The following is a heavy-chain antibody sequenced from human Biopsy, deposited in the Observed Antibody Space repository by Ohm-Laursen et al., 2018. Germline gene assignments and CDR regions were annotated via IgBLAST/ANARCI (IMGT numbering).Heavy chain of an antibody. Sequence: SDTLSLTCTVSGDDSIASYYWSWIRQSPEKGLEWIGFVFHSGFTSYHPSLRSRVSISVDSSKNQFYLNLSSLTPADTAVYFCARGYGGSSRYFDLWGRGTQVTVSS. CDR2: VFHSGFT. V-gene: IGHV4-59*07. J-gene: IGHJ2*01. CDR3: ARGYGGSSRYFDL. D-gene: IGHD3-16*01. CDR1: GDDSIASYY.